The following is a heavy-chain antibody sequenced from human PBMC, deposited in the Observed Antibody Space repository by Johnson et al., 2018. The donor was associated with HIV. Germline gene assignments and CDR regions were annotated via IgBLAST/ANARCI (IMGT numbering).Heavy chain of an antibody. CDR1: GFTFSSYA. D-gene: IGHD3-3*01. Sequence: VQLVESGGGLVQPGGSLRLSCAASGFTFSSYAMSWVRQAPGKGLEWVSAISGSGGSTYYADSVKGRFTISRDNSKNTLYLQMNSLNTEDTAVYYCARDLTYYNFWSGYWGDAFDIWGQGTMVTVSS. CDR2: ISGSGGST. CDR3: ARDLTYYNFWSGYWGDAFDI. V-gene: IGHV3-23*04. J-gene: IGHJ3*02.